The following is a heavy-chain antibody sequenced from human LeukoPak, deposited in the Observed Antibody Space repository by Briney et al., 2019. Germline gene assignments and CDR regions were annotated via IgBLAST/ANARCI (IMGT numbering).Heavy chain of an antibody. V-gene: IGHV4-59*08. J-gene: IGHJ4*02. CDR1: GGSISSYY. D-gene: IGHD3-9*01. Sequence: PSETLSLTCTVSGGSISSYYWSWIRQPPGKGLEWIGYIYYSGSTNYNPSLKSRVTISVDTSKNQFSLKLSSVTAADTAAYYCARHRYDILTGYETYYFDYWGQGTLVTVSS. CDR2: IYYSGST. CDR3: ARHRYDILTGYETYYFDY.